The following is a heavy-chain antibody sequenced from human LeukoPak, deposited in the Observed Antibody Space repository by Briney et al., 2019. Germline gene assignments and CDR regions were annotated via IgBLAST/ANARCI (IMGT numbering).Heavy chain of an antibody. V-gene: IGHV5-51*01. CDR3: ARLKTGGYSYGAFDY. CDR2: IYPGDSDT. CDR1: GYSFTSYW. J-gene: IGHJ4*02. D-gene: IGHD5-18*01. Sequence: GESLKISCKGSGYSFTSYWIGWVRQMPGKGLEWMGIIYPGDSDTRYSPSFQGQVTISADKSISTAYLQWSSLKASETAMYYCARLKTGGYSYGAFDYWGQGTLVTVSS.